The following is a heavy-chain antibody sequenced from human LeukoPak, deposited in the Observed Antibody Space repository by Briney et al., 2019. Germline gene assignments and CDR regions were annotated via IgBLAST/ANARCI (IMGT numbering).Heavy chain of an antibody. CDR2: IDNDGHGI. CDR1: GFTFSGYW. Sequence: GGSLRLSCVTSGFTFSGYWMHWVRQGPEKGLELVSRIDNDGHGIIYADSVKGRFTTSRDNVKNTLYLQMNSLRVEDTAVYYCAAGGGWDPSFGVVTHIDAWGKGTTVVVS. J-gene: IGHJ6*03. V-gene: IGHV3-74*01. D-gene: IGHD3-3*01. CDR3: AAGGGWDPSFGVVTHIDA.